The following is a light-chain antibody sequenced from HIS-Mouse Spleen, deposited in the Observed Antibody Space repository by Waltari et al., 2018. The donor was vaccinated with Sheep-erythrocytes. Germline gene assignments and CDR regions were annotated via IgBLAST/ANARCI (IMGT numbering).Light chain of an antibody. CDR2: EVS. CDR3: SSYAGSNNYV. Sequence: QSALTQPPSASGSPGQSVTISCTVTSSDVGGYNYVSWYQQHPGKAPNLMIYEVSKLPSGVPDRFSGSKSGNTASLTVSGLQAEDEADYYCSSYAGSNNYVFGTGTKVTVL. V-gene: IGLV2-8*01. J-gene: IGLJ1*01. CDR1: SSDVGGYNY.